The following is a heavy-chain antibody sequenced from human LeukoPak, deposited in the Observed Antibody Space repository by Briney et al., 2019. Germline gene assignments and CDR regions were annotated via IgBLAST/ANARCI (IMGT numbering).Heavy chain of an antibody. D-gene: IGHD3-3*01. V-gene: IGHV4-39*02. J-gene: IGHJ6*03. CDR2: IYYSGST. CDR3: ARDPFGVVTFGYYYYMDV. Sequence: SETLSLTCTVSGGSISSRSYYWGWIRQPPGKGLEWIGIIYYSGSTYSNPSLRSRVTISVDTSKNQFSLKLSSVTAADTAVYYCARDPFGVVTFGYYYYMDVWGKGTTVTVSS. CDR1: GGSISSRSYY.